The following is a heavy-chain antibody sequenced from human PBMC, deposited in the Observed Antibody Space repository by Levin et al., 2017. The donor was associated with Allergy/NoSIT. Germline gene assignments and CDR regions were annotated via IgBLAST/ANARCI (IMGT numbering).Heavy chain of an antibody. V-gene: IGHV3-15*01. J-gene: IGHJ4*02. CDR2: IKTKTDGGTA. Sequence: PGGSLRLSCAVSGFSLSNAWMGWVRQAPGKGLEWIGRIKTKTDGGTADYAAPVKGRFTISRDDSKNTVYLQMNSLKTEDTAVYYCTTEPDRYRSFDHWGQGTLVTVSS. CDR3: TTEPDRYRSFDH. D-gene: IGHD3-16*02. CDR1: GFSLSNAW.